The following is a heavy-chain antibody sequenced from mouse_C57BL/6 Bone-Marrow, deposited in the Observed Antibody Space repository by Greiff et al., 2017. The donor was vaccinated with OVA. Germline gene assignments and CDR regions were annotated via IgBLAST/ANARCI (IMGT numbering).Heavy chain of an antibody. J-gene: IGHJ4*01. CDR3: TRDLYLYAMDY. Sequence: EVMLVESGEGLVKPGGSLKLSCAASGFTFSSYAMSWVRQTPEKRLEWVAYISSGGDYIYYADTVKGRFTISRDNARNTLYLQMSSLKSEDTAMYYCTRDLYLYAMDYWGQGTSVTVSS. D-gene: IGHD5-5*01. V-gene: IGHV5-9-1*02. CDR1: GFTFSSYA. CDR2: ISSGGDYI.